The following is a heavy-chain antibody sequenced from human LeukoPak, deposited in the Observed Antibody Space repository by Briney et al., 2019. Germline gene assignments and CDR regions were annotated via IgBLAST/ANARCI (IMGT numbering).Heavy chain of an antibody. J-gene: IGHJ4*02. Sequence: ASVKVSCKASGYTFTSYGISWVRQAPGQGLEWMGWISAYNGNTNYAQKFQGRVTMTRDTSISTAYMELSRLRSDDTAVYYCARGEELRTYSPFDYWGQGTLVTVSS. V-gene: IGHV1-18*01. CDR1: GYTFTSYG. D-gene: IGHD1-7*01. CDR2: ISAYNGNT. CDR3: ARGEELRTYSPFDY.